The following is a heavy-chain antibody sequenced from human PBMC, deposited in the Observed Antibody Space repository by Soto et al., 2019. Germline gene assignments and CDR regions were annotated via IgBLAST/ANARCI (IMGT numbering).Heavy chain of an antibody. J-gene: IGHJ4*02. V-gene: IGHV3-53*01. CDR3: ARSMMVRGVLFDL. D-gene: IGHD3-10*01. Sequence: EVQLVESGGGLIQPGGSLRLSCEVSGFSVSGNYMSWVRQAPGKGLDWVSAIYSGGSRYYADSVRGRFTISRDESQNTLYLQMNNLRAEDTAVYYCARSMMVRGVLFDLWGRGSLVSVSS. CDR1: GFSVSGNY. CDR2: IYSGGSR.